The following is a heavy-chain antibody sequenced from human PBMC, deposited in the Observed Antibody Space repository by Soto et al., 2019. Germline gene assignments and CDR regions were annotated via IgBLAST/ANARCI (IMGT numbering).Heavy chain of an antibody. Sequence: GGSLRLSCAASGFTFSSYAMSWVRQAPGKGLEWVSAISGSGGSTYYADSVKGRFTISRDNSKNTLYLQMNSLRAEDTAVYYCAKDRGYSGYEEPFDYWGQGTLVTVSS. J-gene: IGHJ4*02. CDR3: AKDRGYSGYEEPFDY. D-gene: IGHD5-12*01. V-gene: IGHV3-23*01. CDR1: GFTFSSYA. CDR2: ISGSGGST.